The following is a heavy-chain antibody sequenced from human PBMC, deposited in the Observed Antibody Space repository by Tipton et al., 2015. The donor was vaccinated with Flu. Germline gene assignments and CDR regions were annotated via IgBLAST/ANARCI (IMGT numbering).Heavy chain of an antibody. V-gene: IGHV1-18*01. CDR1: GYTFTSYG. D-gene: IGHD3-3*01. CDR3: ARVELYYDFWSGYLEYYYYYGMDV. Sequence: QLVQSGAEVKKPGASVKVSCKASGYTFTSYGISWVRQAPGQGLEWMGWISAYNGNTNYAQKLQGRVTMTTDTSTSTAYMELRSLRSDDTAVYYCARVELYYDFWSGYLEYYYYYGMDVWGQGTTVTVSS. J-gene: IGHJ6*02. CDR2: ISAYNGNT.